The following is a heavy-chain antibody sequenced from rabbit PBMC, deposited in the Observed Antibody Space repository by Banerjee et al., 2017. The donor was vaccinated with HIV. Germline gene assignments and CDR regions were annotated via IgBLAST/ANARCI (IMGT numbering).Heavy chain of an antibody. D-gene: IGHD4-1*01. Sequence: QSLEESGGGLVKPEGSLTLTCTASGFDLSGYYYMCWVRQAPGKGLEWIACIAGGSSGTTYYASWAKGRFTISKTSSTTVTLQMTSLTAADTATYLCARDLAGVIGWNFNLWGPGTLVTVS. CDR2: IAGGSSGTT. V-gene: IGHV1S40*01. J-gene: IGHJ4*01. CDR1: GFDLSGYYY. CDR3: ARDLAGVIGWNFNL.